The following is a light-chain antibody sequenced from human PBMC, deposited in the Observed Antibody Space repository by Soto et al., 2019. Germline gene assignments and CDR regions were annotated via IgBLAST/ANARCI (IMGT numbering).Light chain of an antibody. J-gene: IGKJ1*01. V-gene: IGKV1-39*01. CDR1: QSISTY. Sequence: DIQMTQSPSSLSASVGDRVTITCRASQSISTYLIWYQQKPGKAPKLLIYATSSLQSGVPSRFSGSGSGTDFTLTISRLQPEDFATYYCQQSYSTPPGTFGQGTNVEIK. CDR2: ATS. CDR3: QQSYSTPPGT.